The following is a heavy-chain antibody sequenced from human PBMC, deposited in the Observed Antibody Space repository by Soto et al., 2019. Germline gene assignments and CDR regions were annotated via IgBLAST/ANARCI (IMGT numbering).Heavy chain of an antibody. CDR1: GGSISSYY. V-gene: IGHV4-59*01. CDR3: ARVQGVAATYYYGMHX. CDR2: IYYSGST. J-gene: IGHJ6*02. D-gene: IGHD2-15*01. Sequence: SETLSLTFTVSGGSISSYYWSWIRQPPGKGLEWILYIYYSGSTNYKPSLKSRVTISVDTSKNQFSLKLSSVTAADTAVYYCARVQGVAATYYYGMHXWGQATTVTVS.